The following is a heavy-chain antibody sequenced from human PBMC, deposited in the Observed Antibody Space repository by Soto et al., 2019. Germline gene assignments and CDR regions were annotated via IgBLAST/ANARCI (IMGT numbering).Heavy chain of an antibody. CDR1: GTSMTGHF. CDR3: ARGVYLSLVRTGWFDP. V-gene: IGHV4-59*11. Sequence: PSETLSLTCTVSGTSMTGHFWSWMRQPPGKGLEWIGYGYYSGSTLYNPSLKSRVTISLDTPKNHFSLRLSSVTSADTAVYYCARGVYLSLVRTGWFDPWGQGTLVTVSS. J-gene: IGHJ5*02. D-gene: IGHD3-10*01. CDR2: GYYSGST.